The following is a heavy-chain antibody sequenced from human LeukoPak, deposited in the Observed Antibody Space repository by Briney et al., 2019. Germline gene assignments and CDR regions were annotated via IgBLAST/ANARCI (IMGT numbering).Heavy chain of an antibody. Sequence: PGGSLRLSCAASGFTFSSYAMSWVRQAPGKGLEWVSAISSSGGSTYYADSVKGRFTISRDNSKNTLYLQMNSLRAEDTAVYYCAKRYIGNYYFDYWGQGTLVTVSS. V-gene: IGHV3-23*01. CDR3: AKRYIGNYYFDY. D-gene: IGHD3-16*02. CDR1: GFTFSSYA. CDR2: ISSSGGST. J-gene: IGHJ4*02.